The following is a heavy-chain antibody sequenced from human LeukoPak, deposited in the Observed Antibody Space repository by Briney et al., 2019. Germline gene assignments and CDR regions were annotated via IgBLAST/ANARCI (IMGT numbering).Heavy chain of an antibody. Sequence: GGTLRLSCAASGFTFSRFGMSWVRQAPGKGLEWVSAISGSGGSTSYTDSVKGRFTISRDNSKNTLYLQMDSLRAEDTAIYYCAKDLTGYYDYVWGSWGQGTLVTVSS. CDR3: AKDLTGYYDYVWGS. CDR1: GFTFSRFG. D-gene: IGHD3-16*01. J-gene: IGHJ4*02. CDR2: ISGSGGST. V-gene: IGHV3-23*01.